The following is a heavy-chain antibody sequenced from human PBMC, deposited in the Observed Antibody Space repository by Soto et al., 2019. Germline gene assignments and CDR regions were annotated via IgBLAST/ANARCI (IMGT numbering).Heavy chain of an antibody. V-gene: IGHV3-30*18. CDR1: GFTFSSYG. CDR2: ISYDGSNN. J-gene: IGHJ4*02. CDR3: AKDIVKYTYGACDY. D-gene: IGHD4-17*01. Sequence: GGSLRLSCAASGFTFSSYGMYWLLQAPGKGLEWVAAISYDGSNNYHADSVKGRFTISRETSKNTLYLQLNSLRTEDTAVYYCAKDIVKYTYGACDYWGRGVMVTVSS.